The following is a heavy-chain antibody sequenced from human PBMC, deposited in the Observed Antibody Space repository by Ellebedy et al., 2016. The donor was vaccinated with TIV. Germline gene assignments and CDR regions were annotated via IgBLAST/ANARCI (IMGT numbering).Heavy chain of an antibody. Sequence: PGGSLRLSCVASGFTFDDYGMSWVRQAPGKGLEWVSGTNWNGGRTGYADSVKGRFTISRDNVKNSLNLHMNSLRAEDTALYHCARCYASCSLGLGAFDVWGQGTMVFVSS. V-gene: IGHV3-20*01. CDR1: GFTFDDYG. CDR2: TNWNGGRT. J-gene: IGHJ3*01. CDR3: ARCYASCSLGLGAFDV. D-gene: IGHD2-2*01.